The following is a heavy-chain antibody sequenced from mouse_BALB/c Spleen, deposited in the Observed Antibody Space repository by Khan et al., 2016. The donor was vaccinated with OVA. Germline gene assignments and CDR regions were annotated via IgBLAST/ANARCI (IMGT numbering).Heavy chain of an antibody. CDR2: ISPGSGDT. D-gene: IGHD1-2*01. Sequence: QVQLQQSGAELARPGASVKLSCKASGYTFTDYYINWVKQRTGQGLEWIGEISPGSGDTYYNEKLKGKATLTADKSSTTAYMQLSSLTAEASAVYFCARRNYCGYTFAYWGQGTLVTVSA. CDR1: GYTFTDYY. V-gene: IGHV1-77*01. CDR3: ARRNYCGYTFAY. J-gene: IGHJ3*01.